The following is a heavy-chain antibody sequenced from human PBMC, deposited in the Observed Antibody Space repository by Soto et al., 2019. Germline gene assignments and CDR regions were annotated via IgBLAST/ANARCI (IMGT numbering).Heavy chain of an antibody. D-gene: IGHD1-20*01. V-gene: IGHV3-33*01. CDR2: IWYDGSIK. CDR1: GFTFNTYG. J-gene: IGHJ6*02. CDR3: ARIDCTGNNCNPYYHYGMDV. Sequence: ESGGGVVQTGRSLRLSCAASGFTFNTYGMHWVRQVPGKGLQWVAIIWYDGSIKYYADSVRGRFTVSRDNSKNTLYLHMNSLTDEDTGVYYCARIDCTGNNCNPYYHYGMDVWGQGTAVTVSS.